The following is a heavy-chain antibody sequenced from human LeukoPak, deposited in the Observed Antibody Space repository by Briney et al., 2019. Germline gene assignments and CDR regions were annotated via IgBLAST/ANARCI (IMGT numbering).Heavy chain of an antibody. Sequence: SQTLSLTCAVSGGSIGSGGYSWSWIRQPPGKGLEWIGYIYHSGSTYYNPSLKSRVTISVDRSKNQFSLKLSSVTAADTAVYYCARDRGDSNEFDYWGQGTLVTVSS. J-gene: IGHJ4*02. CDR1: GGSIGSGGYS. D-gene: IGHD2-21*01. CDR3: ARDRGDSNEFDY. CDR2: IYHSGST. V-gene: IGHV4-30-2*01.